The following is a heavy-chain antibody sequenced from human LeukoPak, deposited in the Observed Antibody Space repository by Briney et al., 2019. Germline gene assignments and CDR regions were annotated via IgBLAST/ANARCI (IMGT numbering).Heavy chain of an antibody. Sequence: GGSLRLSCVASGFTFSYFGMIWVRQAPGEGLEWVSSISGSGTYIYSTDSVKGRFTISRDNAKNSLYLQMNSLRAEDTAVYYCARVIGSYGDSAYWGQGTLVTVSS. CDR2: ISGSGTYI. CDR3: ARVIGSYGDSAY. V-gene: IGHV3-21*01. D-gene: IGHD3-16*01. CDR1: GFTFSYFG. J-gene: IGHJ4*02.